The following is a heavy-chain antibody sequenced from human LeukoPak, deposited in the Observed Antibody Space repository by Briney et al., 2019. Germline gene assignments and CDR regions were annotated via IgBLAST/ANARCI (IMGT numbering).Heavy chain of an antibody. V-gene: IGHV3-9*01. Sequence: PGRSLTLSCAASGFTFDDYAMHWVRQAPGKGLEWVSGISWNSGSIGYADSVKGRFTISRDNAKNSLYLQMNSLRAEDTALYYCAKGNSYYYYYMDVWGKGTTVTVSS. J-gene: IGHJ6*03. CDR1: GFTFDDYA. CDR3: AKGNSYYYYYMDV. CDR2: ISWNSGSI.